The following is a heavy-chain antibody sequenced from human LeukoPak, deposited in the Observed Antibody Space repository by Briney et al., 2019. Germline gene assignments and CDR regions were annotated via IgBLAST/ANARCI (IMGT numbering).Heavy chain of an antibody. Sequence: TSETLSLTCTVSGGSISSYYWSWIRQPPGKGLEWIGYICYSGSTNYNPSLKSRVTISVDTSKNQFSLKLSSVTAADTAVYYCARDGSSSSFRSWFDPWGQGTLVTVSS. CDR2: ICYSGST. V-gene: IGHV4-59*01. J-gene: IGHJ5*02. CDR3: ARDGSSSSFRSWFDP. D-gene: IGHD6-6*01. CDR1: GGSISSYY.